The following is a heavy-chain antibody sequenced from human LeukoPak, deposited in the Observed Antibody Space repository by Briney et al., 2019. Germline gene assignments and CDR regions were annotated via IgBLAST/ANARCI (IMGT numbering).Heavy chain of an antibody. CDR2: IYYSGST. J-gene: IGHJ4*02. CDR3: ARRVRKNGGNPHLDY. Sequence: PSETLSLTCTVSGGSISSSSYYWGWLRPPPGTGLEWIGSIYYSGSTYYNPSLKSRVTISVDTSKNQFSRKLSSVTAADTAVYYCARRVRKNGGNPHLDYWGRGTLVTVSS. D-gene: IGHD4-23*01. V-gene: IGHV4-39*01. CDR1: GGSISSSSYY.